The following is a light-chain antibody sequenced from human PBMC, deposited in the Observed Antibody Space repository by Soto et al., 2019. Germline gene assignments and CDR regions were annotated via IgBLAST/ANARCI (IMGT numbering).Light chain of an antibody. J-gene: IGLJ1*01. CDR3: AAWDDILNGYV. V-gene: IGLV1-44*01. CDR2: SNY. CDR1: SSNIGAGYD. Sequence: QSVLTQPPSVSGAPGQRVTISCTGSSSNIGAGYDVTWYQQLPGTAPKLVIYSNYDRPSGVPDRFSGSTSGTSASLVIRGLQSEDEADYYCAAWDDILNGYVFGGGTKVTVL.